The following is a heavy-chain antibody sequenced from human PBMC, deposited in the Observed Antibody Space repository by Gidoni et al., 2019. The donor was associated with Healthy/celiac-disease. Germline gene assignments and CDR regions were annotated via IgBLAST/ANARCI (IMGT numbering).Heavy chain of an antibody. Sequence: EVQLLESGGGLVQPGGSLRLPCAASGFTFISYAMSWVRQAPGKGLEWVSAISGSGVSTCYADSVKGRFTISRDNSKNTLYLQMNSLRAEDTAVYYCAKTPFPTGDRVYFDYWGQGSLVTVSS. CDR2: ISGSGVST. CDR3: AKTPFPTGDRVYFDY. D-gene: IGHD7-27*01. V-gene: IGHV3-23*01. CDR1: GFTFISYA. J-gene: IGHJ4*02.